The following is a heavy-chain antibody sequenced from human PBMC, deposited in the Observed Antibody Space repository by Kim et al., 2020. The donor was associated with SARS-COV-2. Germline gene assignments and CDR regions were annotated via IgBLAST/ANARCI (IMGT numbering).Heavy chain of an antibody. Sequence: LESRVTISVDASKNQFSLKLSSVTAADTAVYYCARGWYSSSFYYYYYMDVWGKGTTVTVSS. J-gene: IGHJ6*03. CDR3: ARGWYSSSFYYYYYMDV. V-gene: IGHV4-34*01. D-gene: IGHD6-6*01.